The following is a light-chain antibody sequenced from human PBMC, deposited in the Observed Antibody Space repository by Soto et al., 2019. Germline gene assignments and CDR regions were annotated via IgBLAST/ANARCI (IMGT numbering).Light chain of an antibody. V-gene: IGKV1-12*01. CDR2: DAA. CDR3: QQVNSFPFT. CDR1: QSINKW. J-gene: IGKJ3*01. Sequence: IQMTQSPSTLSASVGDRVTITCRASQSINKWVAWFQQKSGRAPKLLIYDAATLQSGVPSRFSGSGSGTDFTLTISNLQHEDFATYFCQQVNSFPFTFGPGTKVDIK.